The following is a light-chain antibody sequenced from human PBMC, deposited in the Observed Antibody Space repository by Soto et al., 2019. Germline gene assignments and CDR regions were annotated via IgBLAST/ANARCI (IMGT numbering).Light chain of an antibody. CDR3: QQSYSTPLT. J-gene: IGKJ4*01. V-gene: IGKV1-39*01. Sequence: DIQLTQSPSFLSASVGDRVTITCRASQGISSYLAWYQQKPGKAPKLLIYAASTLQSGVPSRFSGRGSGTDFTLTISSLQPEDFAIYFCQQSYSTPLTFGGGTKGDIK. CDR2: AAS. CDR1: QGISSY.